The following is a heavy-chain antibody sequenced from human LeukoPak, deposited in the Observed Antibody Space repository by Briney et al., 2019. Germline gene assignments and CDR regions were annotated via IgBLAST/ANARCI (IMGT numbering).Heavy chain of an antibody. Sequence: ASVKVSCKASGYSLAVYYIYWVRQAPGQGLEWMGWINPDSGDTDYAQKFQGRVSMTTDTSISTAYMELSGLRSDDTAVYYCARHYYEGAVGYWGQGTLVSVSS. D-gene: IGHD3-22*01. CDR1: GYSLAVYY. CDR2: INPDSGDT. CDR3: ARHYYEGAVGY. V-gene: IGHV1-2*02. J-gene: IGHJ4*02.